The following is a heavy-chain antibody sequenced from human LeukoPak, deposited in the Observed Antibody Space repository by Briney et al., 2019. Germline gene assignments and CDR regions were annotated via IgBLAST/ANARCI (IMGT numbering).Heavy chain of an antibody. Sequence: GGSLRLSCAASGFTFSSYAMHWVRQAPGKGLEYVSAISSNGGSTYYANSVKGRFTISRDNSKNTLYLQMGSLRAEDMAVYYCGREFYGCKSPVWFDPWGQGTLVTVSS. CDR2: ISSNGGST. CDR3: GREFYGCKSPVWFDP. V-gene: IGHV3-64*01. CDR1: GFTFSSYA. D-gene: IGHD4-23*01. J-gene: IGHJ5*02.